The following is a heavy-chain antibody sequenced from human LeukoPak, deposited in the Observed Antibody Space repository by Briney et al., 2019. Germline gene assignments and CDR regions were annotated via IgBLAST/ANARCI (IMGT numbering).Heavy chain of an antibody. V-gene: IGHV1-18*01. CDR1: GYTFTSYG. CDR2: ISAYNGNT. J-gene: IGHJ4*02. CDR3: ASSMLDCSGGSCYHPSDY. Sequence: GASVKVSCKASGYTFTSYGISWVRQAPGQGLEWMGWISAYNGNTNYAQKLQGRVTMTTDTSTSTAYMELRSLRSDDTAVYYCASSMLDCSGGSCYHPSDYWGQGTLVTVSS. D-gene: IGHD2-15*01.